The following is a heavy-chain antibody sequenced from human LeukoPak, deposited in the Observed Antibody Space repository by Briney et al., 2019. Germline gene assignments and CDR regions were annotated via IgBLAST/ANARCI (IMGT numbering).Heavy chain of an antibody. CDR3: AKDYGDILTGYCLFDY. CDR2: ISGSGGST. Sequence: GGSLRLSCAASGFTFSSYAMSWVRQAPGKGLEWVSAISGSGGSTYYADSVKGRFTISRDNPKNTLYLQMNSLRAEDTAVYYCAKDYGDILTGYCLFDYWGQGTLVTVSS. V-gene: IGHV3-23*01. D-gene: IGHD3-9*01. J-gene: IGHJ4*02. CDR1: GFTFSSYA.